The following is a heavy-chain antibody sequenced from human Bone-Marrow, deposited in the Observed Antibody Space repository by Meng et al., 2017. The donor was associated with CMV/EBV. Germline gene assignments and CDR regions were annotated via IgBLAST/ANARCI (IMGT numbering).Heavy chain of an antibody. J-gene: IGHJ2*01. D-gene: IGHD1-26*01. CDR3: ARAVGATTRWYFDL. CDR1: GLTFSSYA. V-gene: IGHV3-23*01. Sequence: ASGLTFSSYAMSWVRQAPGKGLEWVSAISGSGGSTYYADSVKGRFTISRDNSKNTLYLQMNSLRAEDTAVYYCARAVGATTRWYFDLWGRGTLVTVSS. CDR2: ISGSGGST.